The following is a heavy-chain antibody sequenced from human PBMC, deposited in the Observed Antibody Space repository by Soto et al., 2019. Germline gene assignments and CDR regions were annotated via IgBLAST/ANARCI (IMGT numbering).Heavy chain of an antibody. CDR2: ISGYNGNI. Sequence: QVPLVQSEPEVKKPGASVKVSCKTSGYTFTSCGVSWVRQAPGQGLEWMGWISGYNGNIKYAQKFQGRVTMTADTSTSTAYMELRSLRSDDTAVFYCARDPQYSGSLSEGGDAFDIWGQGTMVTVSS. CDR3: ARDPQYSGSLSEGGDAFDI. D-gene: IGHD1-26*01. J-gene: IGHJ3*02. CDR1: GYTFTSCG. V-gene: IGHV1-18*01.